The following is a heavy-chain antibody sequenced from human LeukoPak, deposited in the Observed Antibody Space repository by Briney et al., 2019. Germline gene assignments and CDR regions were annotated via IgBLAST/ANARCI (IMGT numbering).Heavy chain of an antibody. J-gene: IGHJ4*02. D-gene: IGHD6-6*01. CDR3: ARATRGAARRPFDY. CDR2: INHSGST. Sequence: SETLSLTCTVSGGSFSGYYWSWIRQPPGKGLEWIGEINHSGSTNYNPSLKSRVTISVDTSKNQFSLKLSSVTAADTAVYYCARATRGAARRPFDYWGQGTLVTVSS. CDR1: GGSFSGYY. V-gene: IGHV4-34*01.